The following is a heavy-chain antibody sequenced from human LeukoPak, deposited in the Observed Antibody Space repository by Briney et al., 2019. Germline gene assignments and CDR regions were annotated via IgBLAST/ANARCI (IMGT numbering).Heavy chain of an antibody. V-gene: IGHV4-4*07. J-gene: IGHJ6*03. CDR3: AREIMASSGYHPTLDYYYMDV. CDR1: GSSISSYY. CDR2: IYTSGST. D-gene: IGHD3-22*01. Sequence: PSETLSLTCTVSGSSISSYYWSWIRQPAGNGLEWIGRIYTSGSTNYNPSLKSRVTMSVDTSKNQFSLKLSSVTAADTAVYYCAREIMASSGYHPTLDYYYMDVWGKGTTVTVSS.